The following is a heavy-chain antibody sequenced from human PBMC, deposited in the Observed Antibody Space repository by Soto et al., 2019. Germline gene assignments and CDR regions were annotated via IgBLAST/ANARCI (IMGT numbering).Heavy chain of an antibody. Sequence: PGESLKISCKGSGYSFTSYWISWVRQMPGKGLEWMGRIDPSDSYTNYSPSFQGHVTISADKSISTAYLQWSSLKASDTATYYCARLQAAAGDNDLTFDYWGQGTLVTVSS. CDR2: IDPSDSYT. CDR1: GYSFTSYW. D-gene: IGHD6-13*01. CDR3: ARLQAAAGDNDLTFDY. J-gene: IGHJ4*02. V-gene: IGHV5-10-1*01.